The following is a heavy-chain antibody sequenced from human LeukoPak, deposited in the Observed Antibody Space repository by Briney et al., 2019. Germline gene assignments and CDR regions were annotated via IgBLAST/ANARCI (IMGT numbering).Heavy chain of an antibody. Sequence: GGSLRLSCAASGFTFSTYSMNWVRQAPGKGLEWVSYISSSSTTIYYADSVKGRFTISGDNAKNSLYLQMNSLRAEDTAVYYCARVSGVAVIDYWGQGALVTVSS. CDR3: ARVSGVAVIDY. J-gene: IGHJ4*02. CDR1: GFTFSTYS. CDR2: ISSSSTTI. V-gene: IGHV3-48*01. D-gene: IGHD3-3*01.